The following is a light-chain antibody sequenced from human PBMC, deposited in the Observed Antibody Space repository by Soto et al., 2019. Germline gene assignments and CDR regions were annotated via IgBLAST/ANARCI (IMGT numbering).Light chain of an antibody. V-gene: IGKV3-11*01. Sequence: ETVLTQSPATLSLSPGERATLSCRASRNINNFLAWYQQKPGQAPRLLIYEASKRATGVPARFSGSGSGTDFTLTISSLESEDFAVYYCQQRDIWPWTFGQGTKVDIK. CDR1: RNINNF. CDR2: EAS. J-gene: IGKJ1*01. CDR3: QQRDIWPWT.